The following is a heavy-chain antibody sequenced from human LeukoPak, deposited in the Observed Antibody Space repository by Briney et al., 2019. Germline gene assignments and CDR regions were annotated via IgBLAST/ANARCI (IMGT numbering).Heavy chain of an antibody. CDR2: IYTSGST. D-gene: IGHD3-10*01. CDR3: ARSRYYYGSGSYPYYYYGMDV. Sequence: PSETLSLTCTVSGGSISSYYWSWIRQPAGQGLEWIGRIYTSGSTNYNPSLKSRVTMSVDTSKNQFSLKLSSVTAADTAVYYCARSRYYYGSGSYPYYYYGMDVWGQGTTVTVSS. J-gene: IGHJ6*02. V-gene: IGHV4-4*07. CDR1: GGSISSYY.